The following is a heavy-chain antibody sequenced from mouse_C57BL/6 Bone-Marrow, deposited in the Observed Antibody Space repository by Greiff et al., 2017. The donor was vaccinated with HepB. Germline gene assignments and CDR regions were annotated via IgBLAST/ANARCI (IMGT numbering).Heavy chain of an antibody. D-gene: IGHD1-1*01. Sequence: VQLQESGPGLVAPSQRLSITCTVSGFSLTSYGVHWVRQPPGKGLEWLVVIWSDGSTTYNSALKSRLSISKDNSKSQVFLKMNSLQTDDTAMYYCARHRNYSGAMDYWGQGTSVTVSS. J-gene: IGHJ4*01. CDR3: ARHRNYSGAMDY. V-gene: IGHV2-6-1*01. CDR1: GFSLTSYG. CDR2: IWSDGST.